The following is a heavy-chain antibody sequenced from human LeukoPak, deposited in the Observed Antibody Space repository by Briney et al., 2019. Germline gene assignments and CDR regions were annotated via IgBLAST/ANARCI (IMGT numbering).Heavy chain of an antibody. Sequence: GGSLRLSCAASGFTFSSYGMHWVRQAPGKGLEWVAVISYDGSNKYYADSVKGRFTISRDNSKNTLYLQMNSLRAEDTAVYYCAKGPQKTAMAYFDYWGQGTLVTVSS. V-gene: IGHV3-30*18. CDR1: GFTFSSYG. D-gene: IGHD5-18*01. J-gene: IGHJ4*02. CDR3: AKGPQKTAMAYFDY. CDR2: ISYDGSNK.